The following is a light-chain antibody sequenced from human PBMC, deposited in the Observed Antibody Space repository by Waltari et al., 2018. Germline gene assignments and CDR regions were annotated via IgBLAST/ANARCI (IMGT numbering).Light chain of an antibody. V-gene: IGLV3-19*01. CDR3: RSRDSSGDVV. J-gene: IGLJ2*01. Sequence: SSHLPQDPAVSVALGRPVRFPCLEAGLRTYYVSWFHQKPGQAPALIIYGKNNRPSGIPDRFSGSTSGSTASLTIIGAQAEDEADYYCRSRDSSGDVVIGGGTKLTVV. CDR1: GLRTYY. CDR2: GKN.